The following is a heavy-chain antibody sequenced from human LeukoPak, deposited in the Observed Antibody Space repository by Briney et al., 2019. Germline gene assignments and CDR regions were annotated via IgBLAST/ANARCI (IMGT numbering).Heavy chain of an antibody. CDR3: ARLMML. CDR2: INHSGST. Sequence: SETLSLTCTVSGGSISSYYWSWIRQPPGKGLEWIGEINHSGSTNYNPPLKSRVTISVDTSKNQFSLKLSSVTAADTAVYYCARLMMLWGQGTLVTVSS. V-gene: IGHV4-34*01. CDR1: GGSISSYY. J-gene: IGHJ4*02. D-gene: IGHD4/OR15-4a*01.